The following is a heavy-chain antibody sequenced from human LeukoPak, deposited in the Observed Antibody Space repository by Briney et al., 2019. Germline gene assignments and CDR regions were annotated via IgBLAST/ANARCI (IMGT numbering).Heavy chain of an antibody. J-gene: IGHJ4*02. CDR3: AKGGGTGYN. D-gene: IGHD6-13*01. CDR1: GFTFSIYG. CDR2: ISFDGTNK. V-gene: IGHV3-30*18. Sequence: GRSLRLSCAASGFTFSIYGMHWVRQAPGKWLEWVAVISFDGTNKFYADSVKGRFSISRDNSKNTLYLQMNSLRAEDTALYYCAKGGGTGYNWGQGTLVTVSS.